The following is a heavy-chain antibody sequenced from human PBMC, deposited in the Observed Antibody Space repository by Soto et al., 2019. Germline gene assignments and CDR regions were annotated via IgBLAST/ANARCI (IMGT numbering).Heavy chain of an antibody. CDR1: GFSFSNYG. V-gene: IGHV3-23*01. CDR2: ISGSGDST. D-gene: IGHD6-13*01. J-gene: IGHJ4*02. Sequence: GGSLRLSCAASGFSFSNYGINWVRQAPGKGLEWVSGISGSGDSTHYADSVKGRFTISRDNSKNTLYLQMNSLRAEDTAVYYCAKQAPYSNSWYEIDHWGQGTLVTVSS. CDR3: AKQAPYSNSWYEIDH.